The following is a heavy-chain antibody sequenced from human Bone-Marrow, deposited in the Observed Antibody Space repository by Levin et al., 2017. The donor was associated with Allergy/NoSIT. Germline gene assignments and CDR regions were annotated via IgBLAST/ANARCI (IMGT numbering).Heavy chain of an antibody. Sequence: SGPTLVKPPQTLTLTCTFSGFSLSTSGVGVGWIRQPPGKALECLALIYWDDDKRYSPSLKSRLTISKDTSKNQVVLTMTDMDPMDTGTYYCAHRLPYGASWDVGYFDYWGQGTLVTVSS. CDR1: GFSLSTSGVG. V-gene: IGHV2-5*02. J-gene: IGHJ4*02. CDR3: AHRLPYGASWDVGYFDY. CDR2: IYWDDDK. D-gene: IGHD2-2*01.